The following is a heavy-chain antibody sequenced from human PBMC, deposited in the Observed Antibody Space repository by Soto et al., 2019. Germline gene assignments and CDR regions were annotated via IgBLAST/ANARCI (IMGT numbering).Heavy chain of an antibody. CDR1: GFTFSSYW. CDR2: INSDGSNT. V-gene: IGHV3-74*01. J-gene: IGHJ4*02. Sequence: GGSLRLSCAVSGFTFSSYWMHWVRQVPGKGLVWVSRINSDGSNTDYADSVKGRFTISRDNAKNTLYLQMNSLRAEDTAVYYCAKGGCSSTSCLDYWGRGTLVTVSS. CDR3: AKGGCSSTSCLDY. D-gene: IGHD2-2*01.